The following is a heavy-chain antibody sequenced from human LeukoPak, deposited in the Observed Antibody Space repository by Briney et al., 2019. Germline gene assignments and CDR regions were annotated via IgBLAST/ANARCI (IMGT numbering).Heavy chain of an antibody. D-gene: IGHD3-10*02. CDR3: AELGITMIGGV. J-gene: IGHJ6*04. CDR1: GFSFSNYG. Sequence: GGSLRLSCAASGFSFSNYGMNWVRQAPGKGLGWVSYISSSGSTIYYADSVKGRFTISRDNAKNSLYLQMNSLRAEDTAVYYCAELGITMIGGVWGKGTTVTISS. V-gene: IGHV3-48*04. CDR2: ISSSGSTI.